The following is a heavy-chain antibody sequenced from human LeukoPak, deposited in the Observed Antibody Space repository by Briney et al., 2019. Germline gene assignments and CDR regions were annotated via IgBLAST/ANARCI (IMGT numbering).Heavy chain of an antibody. CDR3: AKGINSWYWDS. CDR1: GFTFSSYW. D-gene: IGHD6-13*01. J-gene: IGHJ4*02. V-gene: IGHV3-23*01. CDR2: ISGRGSDT. Sequence: GGSLRLSCAASGFTFSSYWMHWVRQAPGKGLEWVSFISGRGSDTYYADSVKGRFTISRDNSKNTLYLQMNSLRVEDTAVYYCAKGINSWYWDSWGQGTLVTVSS.